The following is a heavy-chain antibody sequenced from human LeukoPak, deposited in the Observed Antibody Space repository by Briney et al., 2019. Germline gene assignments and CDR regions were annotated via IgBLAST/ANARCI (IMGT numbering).Heavy chain of an antibody. CDR1: GFTFDDYA. D-gene: IGHD3-22*01. Sequence: GGSLRLSCAASGFTFDDYAMPWVRQAPGKGLEWVSGISWNSGSIGYADSVKGRFTISRDNAKNSLYLQMNSLRAEDTALYYCAKDISAYYYDSSGYTTVFDYWGQGTLVTVSS. CDR2: ISWNSGSI. J-gene: IGHJ4*02. CDR3: AKDISAYYYDSSGYTTVFDY. V-gene: IGHV3-9*01.